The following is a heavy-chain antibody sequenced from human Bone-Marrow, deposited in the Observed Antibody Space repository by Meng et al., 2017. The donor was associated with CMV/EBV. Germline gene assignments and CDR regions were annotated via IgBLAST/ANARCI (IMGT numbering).Heavy chain of an antibody. CDR1: GGSISSGSYY. J-gene: IGHJ4*02. CDR2: IYTSGST. CDR3: ARGTFYDSSGYYIDY. V-gene: IGHV4-61*02. Sequence: QVQLQESGPGLVKPSQTLSRTCTGSGGSISSGSYYWSWIRQPAGKGLEWIGRIYTSGSTNYNPSLKSRVTISVDTSKNQFSLKLSSVTAADTAVYYCARGTFYDSSGYYIDYWGQGTLVTVSS. D-gene: IGHD3-22*01.